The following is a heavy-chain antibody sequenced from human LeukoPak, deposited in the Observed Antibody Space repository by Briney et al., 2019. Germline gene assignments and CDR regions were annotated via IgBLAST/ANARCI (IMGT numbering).Heavy chain of an antibody. CDR2: IYPGDSNT. Sequence: GESLKISCKGSGYSFTSYWIGWVRQMPGKGLEWMGIIYPGDSNTEYNPSFQGQVTISADKSISTAYLQWSSLKASDTAMYYCARVSDIVVVPAGPFDYWGQGTLVTVSS. D-gene: IGHD2-2*01. V-gene: IGHV5-51*01. J-gene: IGHJ4*02. CDR1: GYSFTSYW. CDR3: ARVSDIVVVPAGPFDY.